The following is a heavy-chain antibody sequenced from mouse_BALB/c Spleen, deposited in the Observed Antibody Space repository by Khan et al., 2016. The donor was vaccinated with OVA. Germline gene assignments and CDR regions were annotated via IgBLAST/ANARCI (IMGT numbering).Heavy chain of an antibody. CDR2: IYPGYVNT. V-gene: IGHV1S56*01. J-gene: IGHJ2*01. CDR1: GYTFKSYY. Sequence: QVQLKESGPELVKPGASVRISCKASGYTFKSYYIHWVKQRPGQGLEWIGWIYPGYVNTEYNEKFKGKATLTADKSSSTAYMQRSSLASEDSAVYFCTRSDSGTVFDYWDQGATLTVAS. CDR3: TRSDSGTVFDY. D-gene: IGHD4-1*01.